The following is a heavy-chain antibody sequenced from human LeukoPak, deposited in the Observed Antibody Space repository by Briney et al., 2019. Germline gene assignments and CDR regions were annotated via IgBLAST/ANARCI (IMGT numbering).Heavy chain of an antibody. V-gene: IGHV1-69*05. J-gene: IGHJ5*02. CDR2: IIPIFGTA. CDR3: ASRWELQNWFDP. D-gene: IGHD1-26*01. Sequence: SVKVSCKASGGTFSSYAISWVRQAPGQGLEWMGGIIPIFGTANYAQKFQGRVTITTDESTSTAYMELSRLRSEDTAVYYCASRWELQNWFDPWGQGTLVTVSS. CDR1: GGTFSSYA.